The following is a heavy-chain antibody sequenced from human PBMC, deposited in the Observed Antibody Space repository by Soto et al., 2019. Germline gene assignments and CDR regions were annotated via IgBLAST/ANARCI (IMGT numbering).Heavy chain of an antibody. Sequence: QVQLQQSGPGLVKPSQTLSLTCAISGDSVSSNSAAWNWIRQSPSRGLEWLGRTYYRSKWYNDYAVSVKSRITINPDTSKNQFSLQLNSVTPEDTAVYYCAREGYCSSTSCYNYYYYYMDVWGKGTTVTVSS. J-gene: IGHJ6*03. CDR2: TYYRSKWYN. V-gene: IGHV6-1*01. CDR3: AREGYCSSTSCYNYYYYYMDV. D-gene: IGHD2-2*02. CDR1: GDSVSSNSAA.